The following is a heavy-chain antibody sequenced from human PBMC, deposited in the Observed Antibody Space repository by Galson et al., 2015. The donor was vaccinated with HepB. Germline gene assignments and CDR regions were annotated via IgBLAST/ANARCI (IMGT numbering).Heavy chain of an antibody. J-gene: IGHJ6*02. CDR3: ARTGVTAFSYYYYYGMDV. D-gene: IGHD2-21*02. CDR1: GDSVSSNSAA. Sequence: CAISGDSVSSNSAAWNWIRQSPSRGLEWLGRTYYRSKWYNDYAVSVESRITINPDTSKNQFSLQLNSVTPEDTAVYYCARTGVTAFSYYYYYGMDVWGQGTTVTVSS. V-gene: IGHV6-1*01. CDR2: TYYRSKWYN.